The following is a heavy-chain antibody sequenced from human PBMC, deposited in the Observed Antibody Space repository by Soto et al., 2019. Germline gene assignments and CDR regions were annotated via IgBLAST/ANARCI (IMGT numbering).Heavy chain of an antibody. CDR3: ARDIAARRLIYYYYGMDV. Sequence: GESLKISCKASGYTFTSYAMHWVRQAPGQRLEWMGWINAGNGNTKYSQKFQGRVTITRDTSASTAYMELSSLRSEDTAVYYCARDIAARRLIYYYYGMDVWGQGTTVTVSS. V-gene: IGHV1-3*01. CDR2: INAGNGNT. J-gene: IGHJ6*02. CDR1: GYTFTSYA. D-gene: IGHD6-6*01.